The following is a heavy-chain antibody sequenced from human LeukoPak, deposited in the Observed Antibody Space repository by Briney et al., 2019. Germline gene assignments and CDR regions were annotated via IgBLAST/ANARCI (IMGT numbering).Heavy chain of an antibody. Sequence: GGSLRLSCAASGFSFSSCWMHWVRQAPGEGLVWVSRVSSDERTTSYADSVKGRFTISRDNAKNSLYLQMNSLRAEDTAVYYCARQDSSGYYYDWFFDYWGQGILVTVSS. D-gene: IGHD3-22*01. V-gene: IGHV3-74*01. CDR1: GFSFSSCW. CDR2: VSSDERTT. CDR3: ARQDSSGYYYDWFFDY. J-gene: IGHJ4*02.